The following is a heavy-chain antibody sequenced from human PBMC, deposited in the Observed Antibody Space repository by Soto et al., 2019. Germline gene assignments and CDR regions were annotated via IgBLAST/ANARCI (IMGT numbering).Heavy chain of an antibody. Sequence: SVKVSCKASGGTFSSYAISWVRQAPGQGLEWMGGIIPIFGTANYAQKFQGRVTITADESTSTAYMELSSLRSEDTAVYYCARWGTPSIAARLTYYYYGMDVWGQGTTVTVSS. J-gene: IGHJ6*02. CDR3: ARWGTPSIAARLTYYYYGMDV. CDR2: IIPIFGTA. CDR1: GGTFSSYA. V-gene: IGHV1-69*13. D-gene: IGHD6-6*01.